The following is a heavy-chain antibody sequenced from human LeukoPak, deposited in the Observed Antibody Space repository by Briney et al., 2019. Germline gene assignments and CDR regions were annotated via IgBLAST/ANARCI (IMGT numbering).Heavy chain of an antibody. V-gene: IGHV1-58*02. Sequence: SVKVSCKASGYTFNTYGITWVRQARGQRLEWIGWIVVGSGNTNYAQKFQERVTITRDMSTSTAYMELSSLRSEDTAVYYCAAAPDAYDSSGYDAFDIWGQGTMVTVSS. J-gene: IGHJ3*02. CDR2: IVVGSGNT. CDR3: AAAPDAYDSSGYDAFDI. CDR1: GYTFNTYG. D-gene: IGHD3-22*01.